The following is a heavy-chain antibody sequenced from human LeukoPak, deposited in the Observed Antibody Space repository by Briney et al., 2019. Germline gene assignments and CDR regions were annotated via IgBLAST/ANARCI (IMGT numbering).Heavy chain of an antibody. D-gene: IGHD3-3*01. CDR2: INWNGGST. V-gene: IGHV3-20*04. Sequence: GGSLRLSCAASGFTFDDYGMSWVRQAPGKGLEWVSGINWNGGSTGYADSVEGRFTISRDNAKNSLYLQMNSLRAEDTALYYCAREYLKYYDFWSGYTYWGQGTLATVSS. CDR3: AREYLKYYDFWSGYTY. J-gene: IGHJ4*02. CDR1: GFTFDDYG.